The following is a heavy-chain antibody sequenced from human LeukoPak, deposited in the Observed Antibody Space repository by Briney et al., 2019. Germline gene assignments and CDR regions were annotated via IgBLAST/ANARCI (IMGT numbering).Heavy chain of an antibody. J-gene: IGHJ6*02. CDR3: ASLGYCSSTSCPRGYGMDV. CDR2: IYPGDSDT. Sequence: GESLKISCKGSGYSFTSYWIGWVRQMPGKGLEWMGIIYPGDSDTRYSPSFQGQVTISADKSISTAYLQWSSLKASDTAMYYCASLGYCSSTSCPRGYGMDVWGQGTTVTVSS. V-gene: IGHV5-51*01. CDR1: GYSFTSYW. D-gene: IGHD2-2*01.